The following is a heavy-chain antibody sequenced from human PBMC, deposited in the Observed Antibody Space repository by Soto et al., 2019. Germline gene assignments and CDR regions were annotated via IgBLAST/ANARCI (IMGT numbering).Heavy chain of an antibody. CDR1: GYTFSSNY. J-gene: IGHJ6*02. CDR3: ARNGGCSGGSCYSTSYYYYYGMDV. CDR2: INPSGGST. D-gene: IGHD2-15*01. V-gene: IGHV1-46*01. Sequence: ASVKVSCKASGYTFSSNYMHWVRQAPGQGLEWMGIINPSGGSTSYAQKFQGRVTMTRDTSTSTVYMEVSSLRSEDTAVYYCARNGGCSGGSCYSTSYYYYYGMDVWGQGTTVTVS.